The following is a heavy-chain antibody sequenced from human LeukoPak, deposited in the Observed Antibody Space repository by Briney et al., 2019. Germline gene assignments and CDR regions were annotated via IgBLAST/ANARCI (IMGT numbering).Heavy chain of an antibody. CDR1: GFTFSSYA. CDR2: ISGSGGST. D-gene: IGHD3-3*01. CDR3: AKSLGYYDFWSGSPAAFDY. Sequence: GGPLRLSCAASGFTFSSYAMSWVRQAPGKGLEWVSAISGSGGSTYYADSVKGRFTISRDNSKNTLYLQMNSLRAEDTAVYYCAKSLGYYDFWSGSPAAFDYWGQGTLVTVSS. J-gene: IGHJ4*02. V-gene: IGHV3-23*01.